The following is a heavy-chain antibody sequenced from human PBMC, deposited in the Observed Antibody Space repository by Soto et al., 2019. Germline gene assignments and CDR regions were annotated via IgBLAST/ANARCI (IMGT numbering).Heavy chain of an antibody. V-gene: IGHV4-30-4*01. CDR2: IYYSGST. CDR1: GGSISSGDYY. Sequence: SETLSLTCTVSGGSISSGDYYWSWIRQPPGKGLEWIGYIYYSGSTYYNPSLKSRVTISVDTSKNQFSLKLSSVTAADTAVYYCARVNLGDPIYFGYWGQGTLVTVSS. D-gene: IGHD4-17*01. J-gene: IGHJ4*02. CDR3: ARVNLGDPIYFGY.